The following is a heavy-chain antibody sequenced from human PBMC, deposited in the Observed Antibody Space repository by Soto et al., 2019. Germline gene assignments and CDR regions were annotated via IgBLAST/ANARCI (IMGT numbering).Heavy chain of an antibody. CDR1: GYTFTSYG. CDR2: INPYNGNT. Sequence: QVQLVQSGAEVKKPGASVKVSCKASGYTFTSYGISWVRQAPGQGLEWMGWINPYNGNTNYAQKLQGRVTMTTDTSTNTAYMELRSLTSDDTSVYYCARDWFGIDYWGQGTLVTVSS. CDR3: ARDWFGIDY. J-gene: IGHJ4*02. V-gene: IGHV1-18*01. D-gene: IGHD3-16*01.